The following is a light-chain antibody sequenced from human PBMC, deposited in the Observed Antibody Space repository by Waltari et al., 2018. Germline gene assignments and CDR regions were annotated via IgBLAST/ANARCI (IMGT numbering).Light chain of an antibody. V-gene: IGKV4-1*01. CDR1: QSVLSSSNNKNY. Sequence: DIVMTQSPDSLAVSLGERATINCKSSQSVLSSSNNKNYLAWYQQKQGQPPKLLIYWASTRESGVPDRFSGSGSGTDFTLTINSLQAEDVAIYYCQQYYSSPFNFGQGTKL. J-gene: IGKJ2*01. CDR2: WAS. CDR3: QQYYSSPFN.